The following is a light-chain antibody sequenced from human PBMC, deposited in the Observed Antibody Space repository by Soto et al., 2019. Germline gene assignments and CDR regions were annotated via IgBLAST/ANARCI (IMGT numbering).Light chain of an antibody. V-gene: IGKV3-15*01. CDR2: GAS. J-gene: IGKJ1*01. CDR3: QQYSYWPWT. Sequence: EIVMTQSPATLSVSPGERATLSCRASQSVSSNLAWYQQKPGQAPRLLMYGASTRATGIPARFSGSGSGTELTLTISSLQSEDFAVYYCQQYSYWPWTFGQGTKVEFK. CDR1: QSVSSN.